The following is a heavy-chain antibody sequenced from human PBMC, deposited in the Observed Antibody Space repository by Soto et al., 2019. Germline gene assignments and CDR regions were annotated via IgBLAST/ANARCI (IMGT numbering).Heavy chain of an antibody. CDR1: GFTFSNAW. V-gene: IGHV3-15*07. J-gene: IGHJ5*02. Sequence: PGGSLRLSCAASGFTFSNAWMNWVRQAPGKGLEWVGRIKSKTDGGTTDYAAPVKGRFTISRDDSKNTLYLQMNSLKTEDTAVYYCTTLVPYYDFWSGSPEWFDPWGQGTLVTVSS. D-gene: IGHD3-3*01. CDR2: IKSKTDGGTT. CDR3: TTLVPYYDFWSGSPEWFDP.